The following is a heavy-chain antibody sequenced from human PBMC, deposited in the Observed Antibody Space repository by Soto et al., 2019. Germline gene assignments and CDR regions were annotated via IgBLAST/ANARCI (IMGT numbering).Heavy chain of an antibody. V-gene: IGHV4-4*02. J-gene: IGHJ4*02. CDR2: IYHTGST. CDR1: GASVRSGNW. Sequence: QVQLQESGPGLVKPSGTLSLTCAVSGASVRSGNWWSWVRQPPGKGPEWIGDIYHTGSTHYNQYLMRRVTLSFDKSKNLFSLTLNSVTAADTAMYYCARRYAFDPFDFWGQGTLVTVSS. CDR3: ARRYAFDPFDF. D-gene: IGHD3-9*01.